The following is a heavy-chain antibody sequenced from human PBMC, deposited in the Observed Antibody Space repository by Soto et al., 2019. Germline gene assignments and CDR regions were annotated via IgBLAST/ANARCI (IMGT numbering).Heavy chain of an antibody. CDR2: IIPMYGTP. V-gene: IGHV1-69*01. Sequence: QVQLVQSGAEVREPGSSVRVSCKASGSTFNNNLIAWVRQAPGQGLEWMGGIIPMYGTPHFAQKFQGRVSSTADESKTTVYMELNSLGRDETATCYCARCIKLDYLHGLDVFGQGTPVTVSS. CDR3: ARCIKLDYLHGLDV. CDR1: GSTFNNNL. J-gene: IGHJ6*02. D-gene: IGHD4-17*01.